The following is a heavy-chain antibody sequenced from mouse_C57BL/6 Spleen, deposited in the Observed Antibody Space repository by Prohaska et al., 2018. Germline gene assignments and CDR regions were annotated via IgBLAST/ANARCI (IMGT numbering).Heavy chain of an antibody. CDR2: INPNNGGT. CDR3: ASTYYGSSRY. Sequence: QVHGKSLEWIGDINPNNGGTSYNQKFKGKATLTVDKSSSTAYMEPRSLTSEDSAVYYCASTYYGSSRYWGQGTTLTVSS. V-gene: IGHV1-26*01. J-gene: IGHJ2*01. D-gene: IGHD1-1*01.